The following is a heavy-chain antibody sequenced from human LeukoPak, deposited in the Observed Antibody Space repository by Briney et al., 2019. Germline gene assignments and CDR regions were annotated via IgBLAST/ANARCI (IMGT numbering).Heavy chain of an antibody. D-gene: IGHD6-13*01. Sequence: ASVKVSCKASGYTFTSYDINWVRQATGQGLEWMGWMNPNSGNTGYAQKFQGRVTMTRNTSISTAYMELSSLRSEDTAVYYCARGSWGIAAAGLSKFPTVGYYYYGMDVWGQGTTVTVSS. V-gene: IGHV1-8*01. CDR3: ARGSWGIAAAGLSKFPTVGYYYYGMDV. CDR1: GYTFTSYD. J-gene: IGHJ6*02. CDR2: MNPNSGNT.